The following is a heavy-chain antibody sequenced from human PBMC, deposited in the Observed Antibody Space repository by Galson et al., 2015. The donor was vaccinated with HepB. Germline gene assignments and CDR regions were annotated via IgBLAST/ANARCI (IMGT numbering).Heavy chain of an antibody. CDR3: ARRKGYYDILTGNRARDWFDP. D-gene: IGHD3-9*01. CDR2: IKQDGSEK. V-gene: IGHV3-7*03. Sequence: SLRLSCAASGFTFSSYWMSWVRQAPGKGLEWVANIKQDGSEKYYVDSVKGRFTISRDNAKNSLYLQMNSLRAEDTAVYYCARRKGYYDILTGNRARDWFDPWGQGTLVTVSS. J-gene: IGHJ5*02. CDR1: GFTFSSYW.